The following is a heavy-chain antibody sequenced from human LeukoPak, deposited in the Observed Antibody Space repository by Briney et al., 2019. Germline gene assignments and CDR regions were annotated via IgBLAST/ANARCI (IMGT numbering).Heavy chain of an antibody. D-gene: IGHD2-2*01. J-gene: IGHJ4*02. Sequence: PSETLSLTCTVSGGSINSGGYYWSWIRQHPGKDLERIGYIYYSGSTYYNPSLKSRVIISVDTSKNQFSLKLSSVTAADTAVYYCARDRLSCSSTSCSHYYFDSWGQGTLVTVSS. V-gene: IGHV4-31*03. CDR3: ARDRLSCSSTSCSHYYFDS. CDR1: GGSINSGGYY. CDR2: IYYSGST.